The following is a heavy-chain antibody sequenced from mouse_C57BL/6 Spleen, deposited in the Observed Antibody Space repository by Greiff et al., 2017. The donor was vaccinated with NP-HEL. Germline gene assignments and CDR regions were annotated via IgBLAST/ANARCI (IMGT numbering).Heavy chain of an antibody. D-gene: IGHD3-3*01. CDR2: IYPGDGDT. CDR3: ARGSGDDFDY. CDR1: GYAFSSSW. V-gene: IGHV1-82*01. Sequence: QVQLQQSGPELVKPGASVKISCKASGYAFSSSWMNWVKQRPGKGLEWIGRIYPGDGDTNYNGKFKGKATLTADKSSSTAYMQLSSLTSEDSAVYFCARGSGDDFDYWGQGTTLTVSS. J-gene: IGHJ2*01.